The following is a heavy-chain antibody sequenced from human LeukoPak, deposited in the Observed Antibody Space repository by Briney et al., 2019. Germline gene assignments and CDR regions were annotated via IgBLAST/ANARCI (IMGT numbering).Heavy chain of an antibody. CDR1: GGTFSSYA. V-gene: IGHV1-69*13. Sequence: ASVKVSCXASGGTFSSYAISWVRQALGQGLEWMAGIIPIFGTANYAQKFQGRVTITADESTSTAYMELSSLSSEDTAVYYCAREATHYYDSSGPTSFDYWGQGTLVTVSS. CDR2: IIPIFGTA. CDR3: AREATHYYDSSGPTSFDY. D-gene: IGHD3-22*01. J-gene: IGHJ4*02.